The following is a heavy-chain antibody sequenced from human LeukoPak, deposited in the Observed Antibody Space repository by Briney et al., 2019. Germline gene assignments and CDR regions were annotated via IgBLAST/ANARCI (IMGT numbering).Heavy chain of an antibody. CDR1: GGSISSYY. CDR2: IYYSGST. V-gene: IGHV4-59*01. D-gene: IGHD3-22*01. CDR3: AREMGGGTYDSSGYYGFYFDY. J-gene: IGHJ4*02. Sequence: SETLSLTCTVSGGSISSYYWSWIRQPPGKGLEWIGYIYYSGSTNYNPSLKSRVTISVDTSKNQFSLKLSSVTAADTAVYYCAREMGGGTYDSSGYYGFYFDYWGQGTLVTVSS.